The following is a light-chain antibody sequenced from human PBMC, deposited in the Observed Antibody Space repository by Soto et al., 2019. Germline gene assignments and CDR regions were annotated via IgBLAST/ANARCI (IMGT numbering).Light chain of an antibody. CDR3: LQHNSYPRT. CDR1: QDIRID. J-gene: IGKJ1*01. CDR2: AVS. Sequence: DIQMTQSPSSLSASVGDRVTITCRASQDIRIDLDWYQQKPGKAPKRLIFAVSSLQGGIPSRFSGSGSGTDFTLTISSLQPEDFATYYCLQHNSYPRTFGQGTKVEIQ. V-gene: IGKV1-17*01.